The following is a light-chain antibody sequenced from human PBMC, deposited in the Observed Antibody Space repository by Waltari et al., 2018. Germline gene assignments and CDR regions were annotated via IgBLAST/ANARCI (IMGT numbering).Light chain of an antibody. CDR3: QSYDSSLGGRV. CDR2: GNS. Sequence: QSVLTQPPSVSGAPGQRVTISCTGSSSNIGAGYDVHWYQQLPGTAPKLLIYGNSNRPSGVPDRFSGSKSGTSASLAIIGLQAEDEADYYCQSYDSSLGGRVFGGGTKLTVL. V-gene: IGLV1-40*01. CDR1: SSNIGAGYD. J-gene: IGLJ2*01.